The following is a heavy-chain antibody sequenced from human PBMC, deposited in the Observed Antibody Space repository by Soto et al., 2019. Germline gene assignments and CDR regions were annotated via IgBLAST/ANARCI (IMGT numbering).Heavy chain of an antibody. Sequence: QVQLQESGPGLLGPSQTLALTCSVSGGSISSRGYYWSGIRQHPGKGLEWTGYIYYSASTYYNPSLKSRVTIAVDTSKNQFSLRLSSVTAADTAVYYCARAWGGYFDYWGQGTLVTVSS. J-gene: IGHJ4*02. CDR1: GGSISSRGYY. D-gene: IGHD3-16*01. V-gene: IGHV4-31*03. CDR2: IYYSAST. CDR3: ARAWGGYFDY.